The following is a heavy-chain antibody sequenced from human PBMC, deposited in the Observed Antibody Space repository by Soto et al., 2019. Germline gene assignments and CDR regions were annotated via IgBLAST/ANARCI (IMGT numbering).Heavy chain of an antibody. CDR2: INHSGSP. CDR3: ATANWSHHYFDP. CDR1: GGSFSGYY. J-gene: IGHJ5*02. Sequence: PSETLSLTSAVYGGSFSGYYWSWLRQPPGKGLEWIGEINHSGSPNYNPSLKSRVTISVDTSKNQFSLKMTSVTAADTAVYYCATANWSHHYFDPWGQGTLVTVSS. V-gene: IGHV4-34*01. D-gene: IGHD1-1*01.